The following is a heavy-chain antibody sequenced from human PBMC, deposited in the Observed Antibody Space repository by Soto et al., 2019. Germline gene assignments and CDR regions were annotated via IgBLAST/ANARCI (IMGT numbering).Heavy chain of an antibody. D-gene: IGHD3-22*01. CDR3: AKDRPNYVGSPWAYYEPGGDC. Sequence: EVQLLESGGDLVQPGGSLRLSCAASGFAFSTYAMSWVRQAPGRGLEWVSSITGSGATAFYPDSVRGRFTISRDNSKNTLYLQMNSLRVEDTALYYCAKDRPNYVGSPWAYYEPGGDCWDQGTLVTVSS. V-gene: IGHV3-23*01. J-gene: IGHJ1*01. CDR1: GFAFSTYA. CDR2: ITGSGATA.